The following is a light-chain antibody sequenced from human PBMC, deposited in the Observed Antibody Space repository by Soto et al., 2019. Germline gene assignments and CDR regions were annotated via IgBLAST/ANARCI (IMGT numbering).Light chain of an antibody. Sequence: DIQMTQSPSSLSASVGDRVTITCRASQTITSSLNWYQQRPGKAPKLLIYAAFSLQSGVPSRFSGRGSGTDFTLTISSLQPEYFATYYCQHSYSIPYTFGQGTKLEIK. CDR1: QTITSS. V-gene: IGKV1-39*01. CDR3: QHSYSIPYT. J-gene: IGKJ2*01. CDR2: AAF.